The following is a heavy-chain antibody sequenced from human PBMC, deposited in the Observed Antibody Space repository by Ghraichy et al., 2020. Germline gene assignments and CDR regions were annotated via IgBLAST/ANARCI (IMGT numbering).Heavy chain of an antibody. CDR3: ARDGGEVLNYAMDV. V-gene: IGHV4-30-4*01. CDR1: GGSIRSADYY. D-gene: IGHD3-3*01. J-gene: IGHJ6*02. Sequence: SETLSLTCTVSGGSIRSADYYWSWIRQPPGKGLEWIGNIHYSGNTNQNPSLKSRLTISVDTSKNQFSLKLTSVTAADTAVYFCARDGGEVLNYAMDVWGQGTTVTVSS. CDR2: IHYSGNT.